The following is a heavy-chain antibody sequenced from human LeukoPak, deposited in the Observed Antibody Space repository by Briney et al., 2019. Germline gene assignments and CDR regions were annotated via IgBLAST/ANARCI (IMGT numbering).Heavy chain of an antibody. CDR2: IWYDGSNK. CDR1: GFTFSSYG. D-gene: IGHD3-22*01. J-gene: IGHJ4*02. Sequence: GGSLRLSCAVSGFTFSSYGMHWVRQAPGKGLEWVAVIWYDGSNKYYADSVKGRFTISRDNSKNTLYLQMNSLRAEDTAVYYCARENYDSSGYYASCFDYWGQGTLVTVSS. CDR3: ARENYDSSGYYASCFDY. V-gene: IGHV3-33*01.